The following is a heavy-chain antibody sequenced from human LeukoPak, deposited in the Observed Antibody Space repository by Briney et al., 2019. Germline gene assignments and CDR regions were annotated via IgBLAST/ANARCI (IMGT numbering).Heavy chain of an antibody. CDR3: ASLSYDSSGYYRY. V-gene: IGHV4-34*01. Sequence: PSETLSLTCAVYGGSFSGYYWSWIRQPPGKGLEWIGEINHSGSTNYNPSLKSRVTISVDTSKNQFSLKLSSVTAADTAVYYCASLSYDSSGYYRYWDQGTLVTVSS. CDR1: GGSFSGYY. CDR2: INHSGST. D-gene: IGHD3-22*01. J-gene: IGHJ4*02.